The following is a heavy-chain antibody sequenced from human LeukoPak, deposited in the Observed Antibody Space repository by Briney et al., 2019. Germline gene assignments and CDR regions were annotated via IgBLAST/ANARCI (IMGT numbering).Heavy chain of an antibody. J-gene: IGHJ6*03. CDR2: INQDGNEM. CDR3: ASRVWVGTTFHFYYYLDV. D-gene: IGHD1-26*01. CDR1: GFTFSSYS. Sequence: GGSLRLSCAASGFTFSSYSMNWVRQAPGKGLEWVANINQDGNEMYYMDSVKGRFTISRNNAKNSLFLQINNLRAEDTAVYYCASRVWVGTTFHFYYYLDVWGKGTTVTVSS. V-gene: IGHV3-7*01.